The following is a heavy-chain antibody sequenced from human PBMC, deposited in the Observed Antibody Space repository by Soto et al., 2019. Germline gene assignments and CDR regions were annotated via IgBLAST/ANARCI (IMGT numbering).Heavy chain of an antibody. CDR1: GGTFSSHA. D-gene: IGHD5-18*01. Sequence: QVQLVQSGAEVKKPGSSVKVSCKASGGTFSSHAMSWVRQAPGEGLEWMGGIIPIFGTANYAQKFQGRVTISADESTSTAYMELRSLRSEDTAVYYCARDGYSYGDYWGQGTLVTVSS. CDR2: IIPIFGTA. J-gene: IGHJ4*02. CDR3: ARDGYSYGDY. V-gene: IGHV1-69*12.